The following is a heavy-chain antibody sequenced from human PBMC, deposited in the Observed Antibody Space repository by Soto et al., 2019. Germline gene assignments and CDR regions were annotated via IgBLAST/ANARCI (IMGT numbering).Heavy chain of an antibody. Sequence: QITLKESGPTLVKPTQTLTLTCTFSGFSLSTSGVGVAWIRQPPGKALEWLALIYWEDDKRYRPSLESRLTITKHTXXNQVVLTMTNMDSVDTATYYCAYLPCSGGSCYWFSFSGMDVWGQGTTVTVSS. J-gene: IGHJ6*02. CDR1: GFSLSTSGVG. V-gene: IGHV2-5*02. CDR3: AYLPCSGGSCYWFSFSGMDV. D-gene: IGHD2-15*01. CDR2: IYWEDDK.